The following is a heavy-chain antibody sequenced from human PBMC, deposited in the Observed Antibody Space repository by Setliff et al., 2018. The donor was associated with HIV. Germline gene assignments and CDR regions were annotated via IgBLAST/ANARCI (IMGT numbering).Heavy chain of an antibody. V-gene: IGHV3-74*01. Sequence: VGSLRLSCVASTRISTPDWIHWVRQAPGAGLVWVARINSAGSSSSYADSVKGRFTISRDNAKNTLYLQMSSLRADDTAVYYCVPEGGGYTADFWGQGTLVTVSS. CDR1: TRISTPDW. CDR3: VPEGGGYTADF. CDR2: INSAGSSS. J-gene: IGHJ4*02. D-gene: IGHD5-18*01.